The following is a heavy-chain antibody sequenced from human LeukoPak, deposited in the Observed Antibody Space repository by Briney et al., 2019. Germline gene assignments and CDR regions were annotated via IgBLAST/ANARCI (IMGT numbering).Heavy chain of an antibody. J-gene: IGHJ4*02. V-gene: IGHV4-59*08. Sequence: SDTLSLTCTVSSGSISTFYWSWIRQPPGKGLEWIGYVYQSGTTSYYPSLKRRVTISADTSKNQFSLRVTSVTAADTAVYYCARHGGSLGYFDNWGQGTLVTVSS. CDR3: ARHGGSLGYFDN. CDR2: VYQSGTT. D-gene: IGHD1-26*01. CDR1: SGSISTFY.